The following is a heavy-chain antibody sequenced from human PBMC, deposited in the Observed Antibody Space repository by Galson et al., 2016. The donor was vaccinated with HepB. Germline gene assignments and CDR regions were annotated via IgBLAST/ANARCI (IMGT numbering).Heavy chain of an antibody. CDR2: IKQDGSAK. CDR3: ARDRWLAAPLSGGSYYYGIDV. J-gene: IGHJ6*02. D-gene: IGHD6-6*01. Sequence: SLRLSCAASGFLFGDYYLTWIRQAPGRGLEWVANIKQDGSAKFYVDSVRGRFTISRDNAKDSLYLQMNSLRVEDTAVYYCARDRWLAAPLSGGSYYYGIDVWGQGTTVTVSS. V-gene: IGHV3-7*01. CDR1: GFLFGDYY.